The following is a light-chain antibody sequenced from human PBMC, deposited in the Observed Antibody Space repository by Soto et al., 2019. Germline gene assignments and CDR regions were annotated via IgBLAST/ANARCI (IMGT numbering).Light chain of an antibody. CDR1: QDISHF. Sequence: DIQMTQSPSSLSASVGDRVTITCQASQDISHFLNWFQQRPGKAPKVLIYDASSLETGVPSRFTGSGSGTDFTLTISSLQPEDIGTYYCQQYDDLPITFGQGTRLEI. CDR3: QQYDDLPIT. CDR2: DAS. J-gene: IGKJ5*01. V-gene: IGKV1-33*01.